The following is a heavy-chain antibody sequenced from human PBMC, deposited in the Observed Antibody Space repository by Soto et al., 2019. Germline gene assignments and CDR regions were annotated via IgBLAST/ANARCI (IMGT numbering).Heavy chain of an antibody. CDR1: GDSVSSNSAA. V-gene: IGHV6-1*01. CDR3: ARELGVAVAGTNYSYGMDV. CDR2: TYYRSKWYN. J-gene: IGHJ6*02. Sequence: QSQTLSLTCAISGDSVSSNSAAWNWIRQSPSRGLEWLGRTYYRSKWYNDYAVSVKSRITINPDTSKNQFSLHLNSVTPEDTAVYYCARELGVAVAGTNYSYGMDVWGQGTTVTVSS. D-gene: IGHD6-19*01.